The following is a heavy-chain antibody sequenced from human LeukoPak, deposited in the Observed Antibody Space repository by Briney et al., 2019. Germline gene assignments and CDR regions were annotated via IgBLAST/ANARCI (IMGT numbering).Heavy chain of an antibody. V-gene: IGHV4-4*07. D-gene: IGHD6-19*01. J-gene: IGHJ3*02. CDR1: GGSITSYY. CDR2: IYTTGIT. Sequence: PSETLSLTCTVSGGSITSYYWSWIQQPAGKGLEWIGRIYTTGITHYNPSLSGRVSLSVDTSKNQFSLKLNSATAADTAVYYCARGIAVAGTVAFDIWGQGTKVTVSS. CDR3: ARGIAVAGTVAFDI.